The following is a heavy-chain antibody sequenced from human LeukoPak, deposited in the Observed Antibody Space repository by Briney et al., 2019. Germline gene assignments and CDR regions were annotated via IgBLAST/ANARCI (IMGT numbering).Heavy chain of an antibody. J-gene: IGHJ4*02. Sequence: GGSLRLSCAASGFTFSSYSMNWVRQAPGKGLEWVSYISSSSSTIYYADSVKGRFTISRDNAKNSLYLQMNSLRAEDTAVYYCARGGYYYDSSGYRGPLYYFDYWGQGTLVTVSS. V-gene: IGHV3-48*01. D-gene: IGHD3-22*01. CDR2: ISSSSSTI. CDR3: ARGGYYYDSSGYRGPLYYFDY. CDR1: GFTFSSYS.